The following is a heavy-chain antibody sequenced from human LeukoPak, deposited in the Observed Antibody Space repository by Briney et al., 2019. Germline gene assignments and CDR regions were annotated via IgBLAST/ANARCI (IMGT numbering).Heavy chain of an antibody. CDR3: ARDRTITGTIIDY. CDR2: ISSSSSDI. D-gene: IGHD1-7*01. V-gene: IGHV3-21*01. CDR1: RCTFSSYT. Sequence: GGSLRLSCAASRCTFSSYTMNWVHQAPGKGLEWVSSISSSSSDIYYADSVKGRFTISRDNAKNSLFLQMNSLRAEDTAVYYCARDRTITGTIIDYWGQGTLVTVSS. J-gene: IGHJ4*02.